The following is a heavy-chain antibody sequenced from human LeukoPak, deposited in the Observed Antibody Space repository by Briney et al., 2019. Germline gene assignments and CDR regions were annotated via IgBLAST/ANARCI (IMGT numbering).Heavy chain of an antibody. V-gene: IGHV1-46*03. CDR3: ARERYYDSSGYYYYYYMDV. CDR1: GYTFTSYH. D-gene: IGHD3-22*01. J-gene: IGHJ6*03. CDR2: INPSGGST. Sequence: ASVKVSCKASGYTFTSYHMHWVRQAPGQGLEWMGIINPSGGSTSYAQKFQGRVTMTRDTSTSTVYMELSSLRSEDTTVYYCARERYYDSSGYYYYYYMDVWGKGTAVTVSS.